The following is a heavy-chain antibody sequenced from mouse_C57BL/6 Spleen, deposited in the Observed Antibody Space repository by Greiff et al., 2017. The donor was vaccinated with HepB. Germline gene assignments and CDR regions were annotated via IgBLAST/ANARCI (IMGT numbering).Heavy chain of an antibody. D-gene: IGHD4-1*01. J-gene: IGHJ4*01. Sequence: VKLMESGPGLVAPSQSLSITCTVSGFSLTSYGVHWVRQPPGKGLEWLVVIWSDGSTTYNSALKSRRSISKDNSKSQVFLKMNSLQTDDTARYYCARHQTGTKAMDYWGQGTSVTVSS. V-gene: IGHV2-6-1*01. CDR2: IWSDGST. CDR3: ARHQTGTKAMDY. CDR1: GFSLTSYG.